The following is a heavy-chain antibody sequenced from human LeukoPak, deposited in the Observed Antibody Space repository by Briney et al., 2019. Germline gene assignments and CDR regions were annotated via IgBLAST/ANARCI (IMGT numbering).Heavy chain of an antibody. V-gene: IGHV4-4*07. CDR1: GGSISSYY. CDR2: IYTSGNT. Sequence: SETLSLTCTVSGGSISSYYWSWIRQPAGKGLEWIRRIYTSGNTNYNPSLKSRVTMSVDTSKNQFSLRLNSVTAADTAVYYCASPSNYDRDAFDIWGQGTMVTVSS. CDR3: ASPSNYDRDAFDI. D-gene: IGHD3-22*01. J-gene: IGHJ3*02.